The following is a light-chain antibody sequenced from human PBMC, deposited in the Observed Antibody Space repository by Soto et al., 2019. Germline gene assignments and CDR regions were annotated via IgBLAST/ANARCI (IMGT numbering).Light chain of an antibody. CDR1: SSDVGAYSY. Sequence: QSALTQPASVSGSPGQSITISCSGTSSDVGAYSYVSWYQHHPGKAPKLIIFDVSIRPSGVSSRFSGSKSGNTASLTISWLQAEDEADYYCSSYTTSSTPVFGGGTKLTVL. CDR2: DVS. CDR3: SSYTTSSTPV. J-gene: IGLJ2*01. V-gene: IGLV2-14*03.